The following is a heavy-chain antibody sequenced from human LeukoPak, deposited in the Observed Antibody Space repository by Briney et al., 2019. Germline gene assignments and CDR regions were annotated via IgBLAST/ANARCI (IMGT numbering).Heavy chain of an antibody. Sequence: ASVKVSCKASGYTFTSYGISWVRQAPGQGLEWMGGIIPIFGTANYAQKFQGRVTITADESTSTAYMELSSLRSDDTAVYYCAVVPAALKSIWFDPWGQGTLVTVSS. D-gene: IGHD2-2*01. J-gene: IGHJ5*02. CDR2: IIPIFGTA. V-gene: IGHV1-69*13. CDR1: GYTFTSYG. CDR3: AVVPAALKSIWFDP.